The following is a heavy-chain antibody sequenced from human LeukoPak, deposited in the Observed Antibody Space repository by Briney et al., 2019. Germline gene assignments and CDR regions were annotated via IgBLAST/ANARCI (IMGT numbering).Heavy chain of an antibody. J-gene: IGHJ6*03. D-gene: IGHD1-1*01. CDR3: AATGNYYYYYMDV. V-gene: IGHV3-21*01. CDR1: GFTLSTYS. Sequence: GGSLRLSCAASGFTLSTYSMNWVRQAPGKGLEWVSSISSSSSYIYYADSVKGRFTISRDNSKNTLYLQMNSLRAEDTAVYYCAATGNYYYYYMDVWGKGTTVTVSS. CDR2: ISSSSSYI.